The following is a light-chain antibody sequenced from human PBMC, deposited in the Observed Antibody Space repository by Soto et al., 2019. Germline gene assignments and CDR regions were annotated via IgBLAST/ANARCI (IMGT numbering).Light chain of an antibody. CDR1: QSISSW. V-gene: IGKV1-5*01. CDR3: QQYNSNSYT. Sequence: DIQMTQSPSTLSASVGDRVTITCRASQSISSWLAWYQQKPGKAPKLLIFDASTLESGVPSRFSGGGSGTEFTLTISSLQPDDFATYYCQQYNSNSYTFGPGTKLEIK. J-gene: IGKJ2*01. CDR2: DAS.